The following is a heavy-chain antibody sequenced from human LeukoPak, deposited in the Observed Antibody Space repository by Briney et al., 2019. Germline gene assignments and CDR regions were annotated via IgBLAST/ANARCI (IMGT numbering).Heavy chain of an antibody. V-gene: IGHV4-4*07. CDR3: ARDSTVTTFNYMDV. CDR1: GGSIRSYY. Sequence: SETLSLTCTVSGGSIRSYYWSWIRQPAGKGLEWIGRIYTSGSTSYNPSLKSRVTVSLDKSKNQFSLKLSSVTAADTAVYYCARDSTVTTFNYMDVWGKGTTVTVSS. D-gene: IGHD4-11*01. J-gene: IGHJ6*03. CDR2: IYTSGST.